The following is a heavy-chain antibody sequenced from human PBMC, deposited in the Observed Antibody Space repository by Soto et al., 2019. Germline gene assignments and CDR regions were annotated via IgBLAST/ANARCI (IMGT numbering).Heavy chain of an antibody. V-gene: IGHV3-30-3*01. CDR2: ISDDGSNK. D-gene: IGHD3-22*01. Sequence: QVQLVESGGGVVQPGRSLRLSCAASGFTFSSYAMHWVRQAPGKGLEWVAVISDDGSNKYYADSVKGRFTISRDNSKNPLYLQMNSLRAEDTAVYYCARDKWRNSSGYTVWGQGTMVTVSS. J-gene: IGHJ3*01. CDR3: ARDKWRNSSGYTV. CDR1: GFTFSSYA.